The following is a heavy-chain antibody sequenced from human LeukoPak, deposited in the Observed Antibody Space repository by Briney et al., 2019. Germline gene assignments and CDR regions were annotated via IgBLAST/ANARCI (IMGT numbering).Heavy chain of an antibody. CDR3: AKGRYCSSTSCRFYYYFFGVLDYGMDV. D-gene: IGHD2-2*01. J-gene: IGHJ6*02. V-gene: IGHV3-23*01. Sequence: PGGSLRLSCAASGFTFSSYAMSWVRQAPGKGLEWVSAISGSGGSTYYADSVKGRFTISRENSKNTLYLQMNSLRAEDTAVYYCAKGRYCSSTSCRFYYYFFGVLDYGMDVWGQGTTVTVSS. CDR2: ISGSGGST. CDR1: GFTFSSYA.